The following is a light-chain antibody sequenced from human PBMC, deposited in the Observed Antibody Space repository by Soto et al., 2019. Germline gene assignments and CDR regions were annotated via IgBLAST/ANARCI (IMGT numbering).Light chain of an antibody. Sequence: DIQMTQSPSSVSASVGDRVTITCRASYGITNYLAWYQQKPGKVPKLLISAASTLYSGVPSRFSGSGSGKEFTPTISSLQPEDVATYYCLKYSSVPWTFGQGTKVEIK. CDR3: LKYSSVPWT. V-gene: IGKV1-27*01. CDR2: AAS. J-gene: IGKJ1*01. CDR1: YGITNY.